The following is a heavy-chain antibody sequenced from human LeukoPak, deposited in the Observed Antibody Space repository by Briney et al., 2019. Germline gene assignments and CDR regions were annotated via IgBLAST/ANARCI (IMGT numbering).Heavy chain of an antibody. CDR1: DDSVTSSLYY. V-gene: IGHV4-39*07. J-gene: IGHJ4*02. Sequence: SETLSLTCAVSDDSVTSSLYYWVWIRQPPVKGLEWIGSMSYGGNTLYKSALKSRLTISIDTSKNLFSLRLISVTAADTAIYYCARGGWEHYFDYWGQGSLVTVSS. CDR3: ARGGWEHYFDY. CDR2: MSYGGNT. D-gene: IGHD4-23*01.